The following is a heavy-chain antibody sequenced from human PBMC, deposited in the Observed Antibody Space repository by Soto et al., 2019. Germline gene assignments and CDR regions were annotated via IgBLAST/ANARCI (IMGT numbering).Heavy chain of an antibody. CDR1: GDSVSSYSFV. CDR2: TYYSSKWYS. V-gene: IGHV6-1*01. D-gene: IGHD6-6*01. Sequence: QVQLQQSGPGLVKPSQTLSLTCAISGDSVSSYSFVWNWIRPSPSGGLEWRGRTYYSSKWYSDYAISVQSRITVKADTSKNQVALQLDSVTPADTAVYYCARLIRNSSLDYWGQGTLVTVSS. J-gene: IGHJ4*02. CDR3: ARLIRNSSLDY.